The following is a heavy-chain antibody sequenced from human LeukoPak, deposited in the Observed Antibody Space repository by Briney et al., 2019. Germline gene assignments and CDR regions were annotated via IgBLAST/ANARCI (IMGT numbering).Heavy chain of an antibody. CDR3: ARIPSGTVIWGYYFDY. CDR1: GFTFSSYG. V-gene: IGHV3-30*02. J-gene: IGHJ4*02. Sequence: GGSLRLSCAASGFTFSSYGMHWVRQAPGKGLEWVAFIRYDGSNKYYADSVKGRFTISRDNSKNTLYLQMNSLRAEDTAVYYCARIPSGTVIWGYYFDYWGQGTLVTVSS. CDR2: IRYDGSNK. D-gene: IGHD3-10*01.